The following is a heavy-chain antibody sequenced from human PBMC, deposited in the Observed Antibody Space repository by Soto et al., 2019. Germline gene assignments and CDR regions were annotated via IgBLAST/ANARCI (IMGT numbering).Heavy chain of an antibody. V-gene: IGHV3-23*01. CDR2: ISGSGGST. CDR1: GFTFSSYA. Sequence: EVQLLESGGGLVQPGGSLRLSCAASGFTFSSYAMSWVRQAPGKGLEWVSAISGSGGSTYYADSVKGRFTISRDNSKNTLYLQNNSLRAEDTDVYYCAKGGIAVAGKGDYWGQGTLVTVSS. J-gene: IGHJ4*02. D-gene: IGHD6-19*01. CDR3: AKGGIAVAGKGDY.